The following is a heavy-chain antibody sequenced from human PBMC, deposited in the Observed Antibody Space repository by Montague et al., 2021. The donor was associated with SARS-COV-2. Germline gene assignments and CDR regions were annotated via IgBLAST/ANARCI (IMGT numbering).Heavy chain of an antibody. V-gene: IGHV4-34*01. J-gene: IGHJ4*02. D-gene: IGHD6-13*01. CDR3: ARDRYSSSWYGQKYYFDY. CDR2: TNHSGST. CDR1: GGSFSGYY. Sequence: SETLSLTCAVYGGSFSGYYWSWIRQPPGKGLEWIGETNHSGSTNYNPSLKSRVTISVDTSKNQFSLKLSSVTAADTAVYYCARDRYSSSWYGQKYYFDYWGQGTLVTVSS.